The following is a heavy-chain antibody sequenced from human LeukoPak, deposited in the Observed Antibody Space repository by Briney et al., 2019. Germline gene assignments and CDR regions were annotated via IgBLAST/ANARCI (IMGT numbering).Heavy chain of an antibody. D-gene: IGHD3-10*01. CDR1: GFTFSSFA. Sequence: PGGSLRLSCAASGFTFSSFAVSWVRQAPGKGLEWVSAISGSGGSTYYADSVKGRFTISRDNSKNTLYLQMNSLRAEDTAVYYCAKLYYYAALFDYWGQGTLVTVSS. CDR3: AKLYYYAALFDY. CDR2: ISGSGGST. V-gene: IGHV3-23*01. J-gene: IGHJ4*02.